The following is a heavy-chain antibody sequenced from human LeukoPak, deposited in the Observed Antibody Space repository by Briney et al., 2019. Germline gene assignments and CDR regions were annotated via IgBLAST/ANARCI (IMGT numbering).Heavy chain of an antibody. CDR1: GFTFSSYA. Sequence: GGSLRLSCAASGFTFSSYAMSWVRQAPGKGLEWVSAISGSGGSTYYADSVKGRFTISRDNSKNTLYLQMNSLRAEDTAVYYCAKGPYYDFWSGYSWFDSWGQGTLVTVSS. CDR3: AKGPYYDFWSGYSWFDS. V-gene: IGHV3-23*01. CDR2: ISGSGGST. J-gene: IGHJ5*01. D-gene: IGHD3-3*01.